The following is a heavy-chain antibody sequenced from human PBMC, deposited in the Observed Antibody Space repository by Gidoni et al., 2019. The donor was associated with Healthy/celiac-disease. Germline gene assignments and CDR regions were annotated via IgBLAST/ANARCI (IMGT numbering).Heavy chain of an antibody. CDR3: ARPLGDAFDI. CDR1: GFTVSSNY. CDR2: IYSGGST. V-gene: IGHV3-66*04. J-gene: IGHJ3*02. Sequence: EVQLVESGGGLVQPGGSLRLSCAASGFTVSSNYTSWVRQAPGKGLEWFSVIYSGGSTYYADSVKGRCTISRDNSKNTLYLQMNSLRAEDTAVYYCARPLGDAFDIWGQGTMVTVSS.